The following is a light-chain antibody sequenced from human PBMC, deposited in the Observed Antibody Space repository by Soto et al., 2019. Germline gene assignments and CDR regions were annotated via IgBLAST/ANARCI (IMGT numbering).Light chain of an antibody. CDR3: QQSYTNPYT. Sequence: DIQMTQSPSSLSASVGDRVTINCRASQTISSYLNWYQHQPGKAPKLLIYAASSLQSGVPSRFSGTRSGTDFTLTISSLQPEDFATYYCQQSYTNPYTFGPGTKVDIK. CDR1: QTISSY. J-gene: IGKJ3*01. CDR2: AAS. V-gene: IGKV1-39*01.